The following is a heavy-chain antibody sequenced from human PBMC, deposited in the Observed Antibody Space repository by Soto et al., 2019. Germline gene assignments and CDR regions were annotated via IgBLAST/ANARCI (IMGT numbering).Heavy chain of an antibody. CDR1: GFTFSTYA. J-gene: IGHJ4*02. V-gene: IGHV3-30-3*01. Sequence: QVQLGESGGGVVQPGRSLRLSCAASGFTFSTYALHWVRQAPGNGLEWVAVISYDGGNIYYADSVKGRFTISRDNSKNTLYLQMNSLRAEDTAVYYCARDGVQEWLSYYFEYWGQGTLVTVSS. CDR3: ARDGVQEWLSYYFEY. D-gene: IGHD6-19*01. CDR2: ISYDGGNI.